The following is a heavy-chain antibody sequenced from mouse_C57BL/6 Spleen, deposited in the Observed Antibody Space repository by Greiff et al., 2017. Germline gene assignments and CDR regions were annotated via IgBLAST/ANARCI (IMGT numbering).Heavy chain of an antibody. J-gene: IGHJ4*01. Sequence: QVQLQQSGPELVKPGASVKISCKASGYAFSSSWMNWVKQRPGKGLEWIGRIYPGDGDTNYNGKFKGKATLTADQSSSTAYMQLSSLTSEDSAVYFCARSAPGAMDYWGQGTSLTVSS. CDR3: ARSAPGAMDY. V-gene: IGHV1-82*01. CDR1: GYAFSSSW. CDR2: IYPGDGDT.